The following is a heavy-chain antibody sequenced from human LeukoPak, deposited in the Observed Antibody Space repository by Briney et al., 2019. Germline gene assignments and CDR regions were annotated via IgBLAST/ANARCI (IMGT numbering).Heavy chain of an antibody. CDR1: GFTFSTYA. J-gene: IGHJ4*02. CDR3: AKDCNGGNCYIDY. Sequence: GVSLRLSCAASGFTFSTYAMSWVRQAPGKGLEWVSGMSGRGVSTYYADSVKGRFTISSDNSKNTLYLQMNSLRAEDTAIYYCAKDCNGGNCYIDYWGQGTLVTVAS. D-gene: IGHD2-15*01. V-gene: IGHV3-23*01. CDR2: MSGRGVST.